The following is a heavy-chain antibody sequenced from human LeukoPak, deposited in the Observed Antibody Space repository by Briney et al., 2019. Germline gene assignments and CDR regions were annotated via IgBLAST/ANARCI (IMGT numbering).Heavy chain of an antibody. J-gene: IGHJ5*02. CDR2: IRHSGTYT. V-gene: IGHV3-21*01. CDR1: GFIFSSYS. Sequence: GGSLRLSCAASGFIFSSYSMNWVRQAPGKGLEWVSSIRHSGTYTYYAESMKGRFTISRDNAKNSLYLQMNSLRVEDTAVYYCYGSRQSTVTPWGQGTLVTVSS. CDR3: YGSRQSTVTP. D-gene: IGHD4-17*01.